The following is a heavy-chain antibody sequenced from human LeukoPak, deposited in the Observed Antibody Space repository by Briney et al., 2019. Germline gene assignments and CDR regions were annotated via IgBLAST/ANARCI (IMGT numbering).Heavy chain of an antibody. CDR1: GFTFSSYA. D-gene: IGHD3-10*01. CDR2: ISGSGGST. J-gene: IGHJ5*02. Sequence: GGSLRLSCAASGFTFSSYAMSWVRQAPGKGLELVSAISGSGGSTYYADSVKGRFTISRDNSKNTLYLQMNSLRAEDTAVYYCAKGRGSGSYYIRWFDPWGQGTLVTVSS. CDR3: AKGRGSGSYYIRWFDP. V-gene: IGHV3-23*01.